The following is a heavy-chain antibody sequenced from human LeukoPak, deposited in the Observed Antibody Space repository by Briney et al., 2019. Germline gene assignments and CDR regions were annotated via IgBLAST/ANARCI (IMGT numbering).Heavy chain of an antibody. CDR2: ISAGGDST. Sequence: GGSLRLSCAASGFTFSSYAMSWVRQAPGKGLEWVSGISAGGDSTYYADTVKGRFTTSRDNSKNTLYLQMNSLRAEDTAVYYCAKRDYDILTGYYHAYWDQGTLLTVSS. V-gene: IGHV3-23*01. CDR3: AKRDYDILTGYYHAY. J-gene: IGHJ4*02. D-gene: IGHD3-9*01. CDR1: GFTFSSYA.